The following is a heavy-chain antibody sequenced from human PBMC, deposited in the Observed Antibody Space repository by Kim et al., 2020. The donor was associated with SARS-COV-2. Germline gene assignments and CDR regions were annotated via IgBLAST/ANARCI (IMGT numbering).Heavy chain of an antibody. CDR3: ARVGYSAPIAVADLGDYYYYYGMDV. CDR1: GGTFSSYA. J-gene: IGHJ6*02. CDR2: IIPIFGTA. V-gene: IGHV1-69*13. D-gene: IGHD6-19*01. Sequence: SVKVSCKASGGTFSSYAISWVRQAPGQGLEWMGGIIPIFGTANYAQKFQGRVTITADESTSTAYMELSSLRSEDTAVYYWARVGYSAPIAVADLGDYYYYYGMDVWGQGTTATVSS.